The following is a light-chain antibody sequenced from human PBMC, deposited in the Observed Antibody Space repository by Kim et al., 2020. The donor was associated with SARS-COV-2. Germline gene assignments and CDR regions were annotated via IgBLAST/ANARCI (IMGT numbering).Light chain of an antibody. V-gene: IGLV3-21*01. Sequence: SYELTQPPSVSVAPGKTARITCGGNNIGSKSVHWYQQKPGQAPVLVIYYDSDRPSGIPERFSGSNSGNTVTLTISRVEAGDEADYYCQVWESSSGHPYVFGTGTKVTVL. CDR2: YDS. CDR3: QVWESSSGHPYV. CDR1: NIGSKS. J-gene: IGLJ1*01.